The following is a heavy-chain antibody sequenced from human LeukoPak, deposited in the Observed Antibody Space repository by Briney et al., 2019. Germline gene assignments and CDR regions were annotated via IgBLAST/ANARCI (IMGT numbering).Heavy chain of an antibody. V-gene: IGHV1-69*04. CDR2: IIPILGMA. D-gene: IGHD3-3*01. Sequence: ASVKVSCKASGGTFSSYAISWVRQAPGQGLEWMGRIIPILGMANYAQKFQGRVTITADKSTSTAYMELSSLRSEDTAVYYCARRTTIFGVVIKPDDWGQGTLVTVSS. CDR3: ARRTTIFGVVIKPDD. J-gene: IGHJ4*02. CDR1: GGTFSSYA.